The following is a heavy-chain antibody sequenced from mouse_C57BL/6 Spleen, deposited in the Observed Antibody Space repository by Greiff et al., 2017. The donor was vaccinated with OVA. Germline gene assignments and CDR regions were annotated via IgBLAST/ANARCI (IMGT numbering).Heavy chain of an antibody. V-gene: IGHV1-15*01. CDR1: GYTFTDYE. J-gene: IGHJ2*01. CDR3: TRPGVVAHYFDY. Sequence: QVQLKESGAELVRPGASVTLSCKASGYTFTDYEMHWVKQTPVHGLEWIGAIDPETGGTAYNQKFKGKAILTADKSYSTAYMELLSLTSEDAAVYYYTRPGVVAHYFDYWGQGTTLTVSS. D-gene: IGHD1-1*01. CDR2: IDPETGGT.